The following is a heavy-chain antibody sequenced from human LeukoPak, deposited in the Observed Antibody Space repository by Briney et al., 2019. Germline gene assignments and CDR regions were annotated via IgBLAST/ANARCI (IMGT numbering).Heavy chain of an antibody. D-gene: IGHD6-13*01. Sequence: SQTLSLTCAISGDSVSSNSAAWNWIRQSPSRGLEWLGRTYYRSKWYNDYAVSVKSRITINPDTSKNQFSQQLNSVTPEDTAVYYCARDRQQLAPLYYYYGMDVWGQGTTVTVSS. V-gene: IGHV6-1*01. CDR2: TYYRSKWYN. CDR1: GDSVSSNSAA. J-gene: IGHJ6*02. CDR3: ARDRQQLAPLYYYYGMDV.